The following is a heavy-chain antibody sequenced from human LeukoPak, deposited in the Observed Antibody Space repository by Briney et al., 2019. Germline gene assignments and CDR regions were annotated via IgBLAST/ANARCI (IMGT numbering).Heavy chain of an antibody. CDR2: FYYSGKT. CDR3: ARHSGSSTSGRYYYYYYMDV. J-gene: IGHJ6*03. V-gene: IGHV4-39*01. D-gene: IGHD2-2*01. Sequence: SETLSLTCTVSGDSISSSNNYWGWIRQPPGKRLEWIGNFYYSGKTYYNPTLKSRVTISVDTSKNQFSLKLSSVTAADTAVYYCARHSGSSTSGRYYYYYYMDVWGKGTTVTVSS. CDR1: GDSISSSNNY.